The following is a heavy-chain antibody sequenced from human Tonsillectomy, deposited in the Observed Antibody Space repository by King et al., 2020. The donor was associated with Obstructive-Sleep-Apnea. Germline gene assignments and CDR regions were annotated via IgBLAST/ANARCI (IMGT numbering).Heavy chain of an antibody. D-gene: IGHD2-21*02. CDR2: IYYSGST. V-gene: IGHV4-59*08. CDR3: ARHIVVVTALGVGDAFDI. J-gene: IGHJ3*02. CDR1: GGSISSYY. Sequence: HVQLQESGPGLVKPSETLSLTCTVSGGSISSYYWSWIRQPPGKGLEWIGYIYYSGSTNYNPSLKSRVTISVDTSKNQFSLKLSSVTAADTAVYYCARHIVVVTALGVGDAFDIWGQGTMVTVSS.